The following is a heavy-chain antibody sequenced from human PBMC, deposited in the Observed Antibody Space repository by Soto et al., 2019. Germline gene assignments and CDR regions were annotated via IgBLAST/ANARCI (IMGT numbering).Heavy chain of an antibody. CDR2: ISWNGASI. V-gene: IGHV3-9*01. J-gene: IGHJ4*02. Sequence: EVHLVESGGGLVQPGRSLRLSCAASGFTFDDYAIHWVRQAPGRGLEWVAGISWNGASIGYADSVKGRFIISRDNAKNSLHLQMNSLRSEDTALYYCANLPLYGSGFDCWGQGTLVTVSS. CDR3: ANLPLYGSGFDC. D-gene: IGHD3-10*01. CDR1: GFTFDDYA.